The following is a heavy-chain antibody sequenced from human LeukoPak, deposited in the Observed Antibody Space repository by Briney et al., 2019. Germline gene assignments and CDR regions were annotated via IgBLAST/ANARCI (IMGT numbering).Heavy chain of an antibody. J-gene: IGHJ6*02. CDR2: INAGNGNT. D-gene: IGHD1-26*01. V-gene: IGHV1-3*01. CDR3: ARDWVTGSGSYYYYGMDV. CDR1: GYTFTSYA. Sequence: ASVKVSCKASGYTFTSYAMHWVRQAPGQRLEWMGWINAGNGNTKYSQKFQGRVTITRDTSASTAYMELSSLRSEDTAVYYCARDWVTGSGSYYYYGMDVWGQGITVTVSS.